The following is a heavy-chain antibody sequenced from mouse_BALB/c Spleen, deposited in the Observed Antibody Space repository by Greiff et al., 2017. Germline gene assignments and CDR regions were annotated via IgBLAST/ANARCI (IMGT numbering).Heavy chain of an antibody. V-gene: IGHV1-31*01. CDR3: ASDDSYYYAMDY. Sequence: EVQLVESGPELVKPGASVKISCKASGYSFTGYYMHWVKQSHVKSLEWIGRINPYNGATSYNQNFKDKASLTVDKSSSTAYMELHSLTSEDSAVYYCASDDSYYYAMDYWGQGTSVTVSS. CDR1: GYSFTGYY. D-gene: IGHD2-4*01. J-gene: IGHJ4*01. CDR2: INPYNGAT.